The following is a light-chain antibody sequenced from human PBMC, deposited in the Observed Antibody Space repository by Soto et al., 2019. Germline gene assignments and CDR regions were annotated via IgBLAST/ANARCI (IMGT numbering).Light chain of an antibody. J-gene: IGKJ2*01. CDR3: QQYNSYLYT. V-gene: IGKV1-5*01. CDR2: DAS. CDR1: QSSSSW. Sequence: DIQMTQSPSTLSASVGDRVTITCRASQSSSSWLAWYQQKPGTAPKLLIYDASSLESGVPSRFSGSGSATAFTRTIGSLQPDDFATYYCQQYNSYLYTFGQGTKLEIK.